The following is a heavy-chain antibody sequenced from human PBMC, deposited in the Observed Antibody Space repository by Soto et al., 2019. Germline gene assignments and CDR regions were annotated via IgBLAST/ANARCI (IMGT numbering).Heavy chain of an antibody. D-gene: IGHD3-16*01. J-gene: IGHJ6*02. CDR1: GGTFSSYA. CDR2: IIPIFATT. CDR3: ARVLPGLYYYYYYGMDV. V-gene: IGHV1-69*12. Sequence: QVQLVQSGAEVKKPGSSVKVSCKASGGTFSSYAISWVRQAPGQGLEWMGGIIPIFATTNYAQNFQGRVTITADESTRTAYMELSSLRSEDTAVYYCARVLPGLYYYYYYGMDVWGQGTTVTVSS.